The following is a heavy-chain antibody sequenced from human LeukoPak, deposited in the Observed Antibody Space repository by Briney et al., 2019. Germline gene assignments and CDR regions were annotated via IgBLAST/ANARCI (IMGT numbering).Heavy chain of an antibody. CDR2: IIPIFGTA. Sequence: SVKVSCKASGGTFSSYAISWVGQAPGQGLEWMGGIIPIFGTANYAQKFQGRVTITADKSTSTAYMELSSLRSEDTAVYYCARDSSTDSSSWYWFDPWGQGTLVTVSS. CDR3: ARDSSTDSSSWYWFDP. CDR1: GGTFSSYA. D-gene: IGHD6-13*01. V-gene: IGHV1-69*06. J-gene: IGHJ5*02.